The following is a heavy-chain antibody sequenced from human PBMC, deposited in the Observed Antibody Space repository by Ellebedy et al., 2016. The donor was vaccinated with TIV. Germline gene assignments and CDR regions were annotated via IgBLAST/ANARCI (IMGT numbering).Heavy chain of an antibody. CDR1: GFTFSSYS. D-gene: IGHD2-21*01. V-gene: IGHV3-48*02. CDR2: ISSSSSTI. J-gene: IGHJ3*01. CDR3: AGLTSIAVNS. Sequence: PGGSLRLSCAASGFTFSSYSMNWVRQAPGQGLEWVSYISSSSSTIYYADSVKGRFTISRDNAKKSLYLQMNSLRDEDTSVYYFAGLTSIAVNSWGQGTMVTVSS.